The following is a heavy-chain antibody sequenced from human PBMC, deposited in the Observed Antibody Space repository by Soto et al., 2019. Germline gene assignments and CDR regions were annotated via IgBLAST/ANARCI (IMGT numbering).Heavy chain of an antibody. Sequence: KPSETLSLTCTVSGGSISSYYWSWIRQPPGKGLEWIGYIYYSGSTNYNPSLKSRVTISVDTSKNQFSLKLSSVTAADTAVYYCPRHWALLPPPAYWGQGTLVTVSS. CDR2: IYYSGST. J-gene: IGHJ4*02. CDR3: PRHWALLPPPAY. CDR1: GGSISSYY. D-gene: IGHD2-21*01. V-gene: IGHV4-59*08.